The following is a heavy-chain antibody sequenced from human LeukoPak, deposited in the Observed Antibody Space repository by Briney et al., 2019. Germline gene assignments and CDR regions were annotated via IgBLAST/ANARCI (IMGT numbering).Heavy chain of an antibody. CDR3: AKDQIRDYYDSSGYLAIDY. D-gene: IGHD3-22*01. Sequence: GGSLRLSCAASGFTFSSYAMSWVRQAPGKGLEWASAISGSGGSTYYADSVKGQFTISRDNSKNTLYLQMNSLRAEDTAVYYCAKDQIRDYYDSSGYLAIDYWGQGTLVTVSS. J-gene: IGHJ4*02. CDR2: ISGSGGST. V-gene: IGHV3-23*01. CDR1: GFTFSSYA.